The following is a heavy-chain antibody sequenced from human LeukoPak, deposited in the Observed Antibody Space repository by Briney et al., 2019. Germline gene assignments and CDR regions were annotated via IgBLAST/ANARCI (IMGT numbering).Heavy chain of an antibody. Sequence: SETLSLTCTVSVDSISSYYWSWIRQPPRPGLGRIGYIYYSGRTDYNPSLKSRVSISVDTSKKQASLKLSSVTAADTAVYYCARALQDYYYAMDVWGHGTTVTVSS. J-gene: IGHJ6*02. CDR2: IYYSGRT. CDR3: ARALQDYYYAMDV. V-gene: IGHV4-59*01. CDR1: VDSISSYY.